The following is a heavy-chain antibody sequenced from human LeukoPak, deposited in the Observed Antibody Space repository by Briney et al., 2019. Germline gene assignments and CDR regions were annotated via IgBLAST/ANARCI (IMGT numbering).Heavy chain of an antibody. CDR1: GGSISSPNW. CDR3: ARTTEGGYTYDYFYYYYMDV. Sequence: SETLSLTCAVSGGSISSPNWWSWVRQSPGKGLEWIGEIYHTWSTNYNPSLKSRVTISVDTSKNQFSLKLSSVTAADTAVYYCARTTEGGYTYDYFYYYYMDVWGKGTTVTISS. D-gene: IGHD5-18*01. V-gene: IGHV4-4*02. J-gene: IGHJ6*03. CDR2: IYHTWST.